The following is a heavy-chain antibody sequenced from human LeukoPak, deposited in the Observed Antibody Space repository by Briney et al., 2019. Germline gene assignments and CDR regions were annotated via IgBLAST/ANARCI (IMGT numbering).Heavy chain of an antibody. CDR1: GGTFSSYA. CDR2: IIPIFGTA. CDR3: ASRSRPIAAAADNYCYYYGMDV. J-gene: IGHJ6*02. V-gene: IGHV1-69*05. Sequence: SVKVSCKASGGTFSSYAISWVRQAPGQGLEWMGGIIPIFGTANYAQKFQGRVTITTDESTSTAYMELSSLRSEDTAVYYCASRSRPIAAAADNYCYYYGMDVWGQGATVTVSS. D-gene: IGHD6-13*01.